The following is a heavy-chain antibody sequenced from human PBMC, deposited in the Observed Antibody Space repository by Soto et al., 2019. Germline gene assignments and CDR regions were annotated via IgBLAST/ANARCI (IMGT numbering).Heavy chain of an antibody. CDR2: NVVGSGNT. V-gene: IGHV1-58*01. CDR1: GFTFTSSA. CDR3: AADRFWEWFNY. J-gene: IGHJ4*02. D-gene: IGHD3-3*01. Sequence: QMQLVQSGPEVKKPGTSVKVSCKASGFTFTSSAVQWVRQARGQRLEWIGWNVVGSGNTNYAQKFQERVTISRDMSTSTAYMELSSLRSEDTAVYYCAADRFWEWFNYWGQGTLVTVSS.